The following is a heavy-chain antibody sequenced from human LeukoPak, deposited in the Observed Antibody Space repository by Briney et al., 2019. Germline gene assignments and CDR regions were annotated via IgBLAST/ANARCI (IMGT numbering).Heavy chain of an antibody. J-gene: IGHJ4*02. Sequence: SETLSLTCAVSRGSISSYYWSWLRQSPGKGLEWFGYIYYDGSTNYNPSLKSRATISLDTSKHQFSLRLSSVTAADTAVYYCASLGGSGSWNFGYWGQGALVTVSS. CDR3: ASLGGSGSWNFGY. V-gene: IGHV4-59*01. CDR2: IYYDGST. D-gene: IGHD3-10*01. CDR1: RGSISSYY.